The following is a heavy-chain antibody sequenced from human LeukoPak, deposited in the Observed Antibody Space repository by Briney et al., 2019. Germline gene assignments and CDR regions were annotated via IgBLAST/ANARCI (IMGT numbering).Heavy chain of an antibody. CDR3: ARVIRGRCSGSPPYFDY. J-gene: IGHJ4*02. V-gene: IGHV3-21*01. D-gene: IGHD3-10*02. CDR1: GLPYSRYS. Sequence: AGGPLRLSCAASGLPYSRYSVIGAPHAPGKAREWVSSISSSSSDIYDADSAKGRFCSARDNATNTMHLQLNSRRAKDTAAYHCARVIRGRCSGSPPYFDYWGQGTLVTVSS. CDR2: ISSSSSDI.